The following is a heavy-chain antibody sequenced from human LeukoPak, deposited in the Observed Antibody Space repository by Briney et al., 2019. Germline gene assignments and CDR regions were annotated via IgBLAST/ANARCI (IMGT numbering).Heavy chain of an antibody. CDR1: GFTFSSYS. J-gene: IGHJ4*02. CDR3: ARVPMVQGVNVDPCDY. CDR2: ISSSSSYI. V-gene: IGHV3-21*01. Sequence: GGSLRLSCAASGFTFSSYSMNWVRQAPGKGLEWVSSISSSSSYIYYADSVKGRFTIYRDNAKKSLFLQMNSLRAEDTAVYYCARVPMVQGVNVDPCDYWGQGTLVTVSS. D-gene: IGHD3-10*01.